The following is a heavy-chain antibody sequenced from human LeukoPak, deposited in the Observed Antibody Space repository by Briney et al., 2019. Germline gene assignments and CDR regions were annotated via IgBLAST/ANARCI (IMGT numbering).Heavy chain of an antibody. CDR2: IYPGDSDT. CDR3: ARQKYSSSWYVWFDP. J-gene: IGHJ5*02. D-gene: IGHD6-13*01. Sequence: GGSLKISCKGSGYSFSSYWVGWVRQIAGESLGWMGVIYPGDSDTRYSPSFQGQVTISADKSISTAYLQWSSLKASDTAMYYCARQKYSSSWYVWFDPWGQGTLVTVSS. V-gene: IGHV5-51*01. CDR1: GYSFSSYW.